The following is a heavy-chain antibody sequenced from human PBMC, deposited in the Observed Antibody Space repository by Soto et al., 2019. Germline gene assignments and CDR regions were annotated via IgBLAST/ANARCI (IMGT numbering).Heavy chain of an antibody. J-gene: IGHJ6*02. V-gene: IGHV3-21*01. CDR1: GFTFSTYN. Sequence: GGSLRLSCAASGFTFSTYNMNWVRQAPGKGLEWASSISSSSSYIYYVDSVKGRFTISRDNAKNSLYLQMSSLRAEDTAVYYCARDYYSTNWENGYYYSAMDVWGQGTTVTVSS. CDR3: ARDYYSTNWENGYYYSAMDV. D-gene: IGHD6-13*01. CDR2: ISSSSSYI.